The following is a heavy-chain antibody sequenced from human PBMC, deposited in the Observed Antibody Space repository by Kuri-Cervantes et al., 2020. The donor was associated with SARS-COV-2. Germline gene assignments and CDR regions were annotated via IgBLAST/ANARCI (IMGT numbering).Heavy chain of an antibody. J-gene: IGHJ4*02. Sequence: GESLKISCKGSGYSFTSYWISWVRQMPGKGLEWMGRIDPSDSYTNYSPSFQGHVTISADKSISTAYLQWSSLKASDTAMYYCATPVTCSGGSCYSQFDYWGQGTLVTVSS. V-gene: IGHV5-10-1*01. D-gene: IGHD2-15*01. CDR3: ATPVTCSGGSCYSQFDY. CDR1: GYSFTSYW. CDR2: IDPSDSYT.